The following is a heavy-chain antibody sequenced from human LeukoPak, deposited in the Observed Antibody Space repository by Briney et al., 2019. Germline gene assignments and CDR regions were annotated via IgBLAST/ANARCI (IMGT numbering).Heavy chain of an antibody. CDR2: INWNGGST. CDR1: GFTFDDYG. V-gene: IGHV3-20*04. D-gene: IGHD3-3*01. CDR3: ARDLGPTYYDFWSGYYTEDDY. J-gene: IGHJ4*02. Sequence: GGSLRLSCAASGFTFDDYGMSWVRQAPGKGLEWVSGINWNGGSTGYADSAKGRFTISRDNAKNSLYLQMNSLRAEDTALYYCARDLGPTYYDFWSGYYTEDDYWGQGTLVTVSS.